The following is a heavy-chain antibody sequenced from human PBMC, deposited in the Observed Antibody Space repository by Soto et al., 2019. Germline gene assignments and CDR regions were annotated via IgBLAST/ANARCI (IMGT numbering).Heavy chain of an antibody. Sequence: GGSLRLSCAASGFTFSSYAMSWVRQAPGKGLEWVSAISGSGGSTYYADSVKGRFTISRDNSKNTLYLQMNSLRAEDTAVYYCAKDVKYSGYDLGVFDYWGQGTLVTVSS. D-gene: IGHD5-12*01. CDR3: AKDVKYSGYDLGVFDY. V-gene: IGHV3-23*01. CDR2: ISGSGGST. J-gene: IGHJ4*02. CDR1: GFTFSSYA.